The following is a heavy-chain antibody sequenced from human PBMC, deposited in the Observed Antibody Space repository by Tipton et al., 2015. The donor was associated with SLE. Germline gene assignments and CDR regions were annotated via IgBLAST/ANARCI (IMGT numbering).Heavy chain of an antibody. V-gene: IGHV4-39*07. D-gene: IGHD3-22*01. CDR2: IYYSGST. Sequence: LRLSCTVSGGSISSGDYFWGWIRQPPGKGLEWIGSIYYSGSTYYNPSLKSRVTISVDTSKNQFSLKLSSVTAADTAVYYCASGIVVVTLLYDAFDIWGQGTMVTVSS. CDR3: ASGIVVVTLLYDAFDI. CDR1: GGSISSGDYF. J-gene: IGHJ3*02.